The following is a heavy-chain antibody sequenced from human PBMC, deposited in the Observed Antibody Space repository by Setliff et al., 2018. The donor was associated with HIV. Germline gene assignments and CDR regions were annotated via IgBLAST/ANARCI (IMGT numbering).Heavy chain of an antibody. D-gene: IGHD3-3*01. CDR1: GDSISSGSYY. CDR2: IYTSGST. J-gene: IGHJ5*02. V-gene: IGHV4-61*02. Sequence: SETLSLTCTVSGDSISSGSYYWSWIRQPAGKGLEWIGRIYTSGSTNYNPSLESRVTISLDTSKNQFSLKLSSVTAADTAVYYCARVYYNLWSSYFWEHVQLDPWGQGTRVTVSS. CDR3: ARVYYNLWSSYFWEHVQLDP.